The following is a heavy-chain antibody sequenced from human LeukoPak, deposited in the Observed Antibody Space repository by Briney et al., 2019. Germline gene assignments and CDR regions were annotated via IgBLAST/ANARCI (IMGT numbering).Heavy chain of an antibody. CDR2: ISGSGGST. CDR3: VLYGDYESPDGFDI. Sequence: GGSLRLSCAASRFTFSSYGMNWVRQGPGKGLEWVSAISGSGGSTYYADSVKGRFTISRDNSKNTLYLQMNSLRAEDTAVYYCVLYGDYESPDGFDIWGQGTMVTVSS. D-gene: IGHD4-17*01. V-gene: IGHV3-23*01. CDR1: RFTFSSYG. J-gene: IGHJ3*02.